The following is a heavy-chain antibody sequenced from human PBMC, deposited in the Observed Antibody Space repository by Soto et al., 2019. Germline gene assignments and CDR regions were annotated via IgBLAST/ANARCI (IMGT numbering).Heavy chain of an antibody. CDR3: AKEQQLVLGWFDP. J-gene: IGHJ5*02. D-gene: IGHD6-13*01. Sequence: LRLSCAASGFTFNNYVMSWVRQAPGKGLEWVSGISGSGGSTYYADSAKGRFTISRDNSENRLYLQMNSLRAEDTAVYYCAKEQQLVLGWFDPWGQGTLVTVSS. CDR1: GFTFNNYV. CDR2: ISGSGGST. V-gene: IGHV3-23*01.